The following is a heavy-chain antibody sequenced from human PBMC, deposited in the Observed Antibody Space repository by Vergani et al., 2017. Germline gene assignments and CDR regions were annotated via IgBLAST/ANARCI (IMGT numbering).Heavy chain of an antibody. Sequence: EVQLLESGGGLVQPGGSLRLSCEASGFSLPGYAMSWVRQAPGKGLEWVSSVSGSSATPYYADSVKGRFIISRDNSKDTLYLQMNSLRAEDTAVYYCARDPRGYGGDPEDYYYGMDVWGQGTTVTVSS. CDR2: VSGSSATP. J-gene: IGHJ6*02. CDR1: GFSLPGYA. D-gene: IGHD2-21*02. CDR3: ARDPRGYGGDPEDYYYGMDV. V-gene: IGHV3-23*01.